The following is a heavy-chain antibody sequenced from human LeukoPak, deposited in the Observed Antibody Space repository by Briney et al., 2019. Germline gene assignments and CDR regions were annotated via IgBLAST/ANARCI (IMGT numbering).Heavy chain of an antibody. V-gene: IGHV4-39*01. CDR3: ARYSSSWYGGFNY. CDR2: IYYSGST. Sequence: SETLSLTCTVSGGSINSNSYYWGWIRQPPGKGLEWIGSIYYSGSTYYNPSLKSRVTISVDTSKNQFSLKLSSVTAADTAVYYCARYSSSWYGGFNYWGQGTLATVSS. J-gene: IGHJ4*02. D-gene: IGHD6-13*01. CDR1: GGSINSNSYY.